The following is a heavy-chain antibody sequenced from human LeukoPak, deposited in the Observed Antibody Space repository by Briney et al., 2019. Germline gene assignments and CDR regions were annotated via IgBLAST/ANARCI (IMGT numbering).Heavy chain of an antibody. V-gene: IGHV3-48*01. J-gene: IGHJ6*02. Sequence: GGSLRLSCAASGFTFSSYSMNWVRQAPGKGLEWVSYISGSSSTIYYADSVKGRFTISRDNAKNSLYLQMNGLRAEDTAVYYCASTVTTPYYYYGMDVWGQGTTVTVSS. CDR3: ASTVTTPYYYYGMDV. CDR1: GFTFSSYS. CDR2: ISGSSSTI. D-gene: IGHD4-17*01.